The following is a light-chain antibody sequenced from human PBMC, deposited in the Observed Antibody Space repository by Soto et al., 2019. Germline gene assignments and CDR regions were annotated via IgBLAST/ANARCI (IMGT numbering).Light chain of an antibody. J-gene: IGKJ1*01. CDR3: QQYNSYWT. CDR1: QTITRW. V-gene: IGKV1-5*01. CDR2: DAS. Sequence: DIQMTRSPSTLSASVGYRFPITCRASQTITRWMAWYQQKPGKAPKLLIYDASSLESGVPSRLSGRASGTEFTLTISRMKPDDFATYYCQQYNSYWTFGQGTQVDI.